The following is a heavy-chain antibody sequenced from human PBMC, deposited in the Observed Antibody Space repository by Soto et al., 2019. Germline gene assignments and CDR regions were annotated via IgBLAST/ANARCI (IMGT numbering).Heavy chain of an antibody. J-gene: IGHJ4*02. CDR3: ASLNLKARFDY. CDR2: IYYSGRT. V-gene: IGHV4-39*01. CDR1: GGSISISSYY. Sequence: PSETLCLTCTFSGGSISISSYYWGWIRQPPGKGLEWTGSIYYSGRTYYNPSLKSRVTICVDTSKNQFCLKLSSVTAADTAVYYCASLNLKARFDYWGQGTMVTVSS.